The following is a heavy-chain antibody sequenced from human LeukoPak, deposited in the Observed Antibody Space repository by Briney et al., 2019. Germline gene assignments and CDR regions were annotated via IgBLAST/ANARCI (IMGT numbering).Heavy chain of an antibody. CDR3: ARLISQWELLYAFDI. J-gene: IGHJ3*02. CDR2: IKQDGSEK. D-gene: IGHD1-26*01. V-gene: IGHV3-7*01. Sequence: GGSLRLSCAASGFTFSSYWMSWVRQAPGKGLEWVAHIKQDGSEKYYVDSVKGRFTISRDNAKNSLYLQMNSLRAEDTAVYYCARLISQWELLYAFDIWGQGTMVTVSS. CDR1: GFTFSSYW.